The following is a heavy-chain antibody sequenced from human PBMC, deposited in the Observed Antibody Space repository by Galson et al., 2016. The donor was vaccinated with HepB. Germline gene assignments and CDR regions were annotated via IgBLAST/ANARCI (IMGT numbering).Heavy chain of an antibody. CDR1: EFTLRSYW. D-gene: IGHD1-26*01. V-gene: IGHV3-74*03. CDR2: INTDGSRT. Sequence: SLRLSCAASEFTLRSYWMHWVRQAPGQGLVWVSRINTDGSRTTYADSVKGRFTISRDNSKNTLSLQMNSLTADDTAIYYCVQGSTAPAVWGKGTTVTVSS. J-gene: IGHJ6*04. CDR3: VQGSTAPAV.